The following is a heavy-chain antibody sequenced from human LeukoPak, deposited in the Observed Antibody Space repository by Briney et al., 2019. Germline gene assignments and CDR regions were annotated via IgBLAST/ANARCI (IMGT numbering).Heavy chain of an antibody. V-gene: IGHV3-15*01. CDR3: TTWPGYFDY. Sequence: GGSLRLSCAASDFTVSSNYMSWVRQAPGKGLEWVGRIKTKTDGGTTDYAAPVKGRFTISRDDSKNTLYLQMNSLKTEDTAVYYCTTWPGYFDYWGQGTLVTVSS. CDR2: IKTKTDGGTT. CDR1: DFTVSSNY. J-gene: IGHJ4*02.